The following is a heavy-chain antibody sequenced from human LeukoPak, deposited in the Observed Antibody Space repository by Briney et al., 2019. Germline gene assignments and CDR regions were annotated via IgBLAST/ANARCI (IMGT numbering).Heavy chain of an antibody. D-gene: IGHD3-3*01. Sequence: PSETLSLTCAVSGGYVTSTNWWTWVRQPPGKGLEWIGEVHLDGRTNYNPSLTGRLTLSVDLYENHVSLKLTSVTAADTAVYYCAREGGFYRPLDYLGQGTLVTVSS. CDR1: GGYVTSTNW. CDR2: VHLDGRT. J-gene: IGHJ4*02. CDR3: AREGGFYRPLDY. V-gene: IGHV4-4*02.